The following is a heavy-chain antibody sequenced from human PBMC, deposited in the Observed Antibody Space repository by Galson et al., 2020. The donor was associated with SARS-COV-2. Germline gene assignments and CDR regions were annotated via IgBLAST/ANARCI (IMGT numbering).Heavy chain of an antibody. V-gene: IGHV4-39*01. CDR3: ARLFYYDSWYFDL. J-gene: IGHJ2*01. CDR2: IYYSGST. Sequence: SETLSLTCTVSGGSISSSSYYWGWIRQPPGKGLEWIGSIYYSGSTYYNPSLKSRVTISVDTSKNQFSLKLSSVTAADTAVYYCARLFYYDSWYFDLWVRGTLVTVSS. D-gene: IGHD3-22*01. CDR1: GGSISSSSYY.